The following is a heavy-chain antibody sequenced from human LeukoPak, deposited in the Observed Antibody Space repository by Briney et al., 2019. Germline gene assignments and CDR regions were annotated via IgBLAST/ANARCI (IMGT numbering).Heavy chain of an antibody. CDR3: GRGGDGIDV. CDR2: INQDESRA. D-gene: IGHD5-24*01. J-gene: IGHJ3*01. CDR1: GFTFRNYL. Sequence: QPGGSLRLSCAVSGFTFRNYLMHWVRQPPGQGLVWVSRINQDESRAYADSVKGRFTVSRDNAKNMLYLQLNGLRAEDTAVYFCGRGGDGIDVWGQGTTVIVSS. V-gene: IGHV3-74*01.